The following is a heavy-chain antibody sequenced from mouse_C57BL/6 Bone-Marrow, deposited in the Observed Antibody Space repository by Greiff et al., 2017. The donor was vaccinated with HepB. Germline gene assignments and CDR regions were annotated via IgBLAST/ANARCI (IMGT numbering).Heavy chain of an antibody. CDR1: GYTFTSYW. J-gene: IGHJ1*03. Sequence: QVQLKQPGAELVKPGASVKVSCKASGYTFTSYWMHWVKQRPGQGLEWIGRIHPSDSDTNYNQKFKGKATLTVDKSSSTAYMQLSSLTSEDSAVYYCAIEFYGSSSYWYFDVWGTGTTVTVSS. CDR3: AIEFYGSSSYWYFDV. V-gene: IGHV1-74*01. D-gene: IGHD1-1*01. CDR2: IHPSDSDT.